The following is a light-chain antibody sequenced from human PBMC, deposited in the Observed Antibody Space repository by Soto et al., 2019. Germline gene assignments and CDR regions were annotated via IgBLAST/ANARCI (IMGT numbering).Light chain of an antibody. CDR2: EVS. CDR3: SSYAGSNNLGHV. Sequence: LTPPPSAPRPPRPPLTISCTLTSSDVCGYNYVSWYQQHPGKAPKLMIYEVSKRPSGVPDRFSGSKSGNTASLTVSGLQAEDEADYYCSSYAGSNNLGHVFGTGTKVTVL. CDR1: SSDVCGYNY. J-gene: IGLJ1*01. V-gene: IGLV2-8*02.